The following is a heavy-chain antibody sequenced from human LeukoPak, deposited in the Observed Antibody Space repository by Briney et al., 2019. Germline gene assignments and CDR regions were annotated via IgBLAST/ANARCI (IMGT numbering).Heavy chain of an antibody. Sequence: PGGSLRLSCVASGFTVSNHYMSWVRQTPGKGLEWVSITYSGGSTYYADSVKGRFPISRDNSKNTLFLQMNSLRGEDTAVYYCARGSSWPMFDIWGQGKMVTVSS. V-gene: IGHV3-66*02. CDR2: TYSGGST. CDR3: ARGSSWPMFDI. CDR1: GFTVSNHY. D-gene: IGHD6-13*01. J-gene: IGHJ3*02.